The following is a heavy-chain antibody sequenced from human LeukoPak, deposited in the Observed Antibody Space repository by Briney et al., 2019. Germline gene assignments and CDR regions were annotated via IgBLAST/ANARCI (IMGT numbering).Heavy chain of an antibody. CDR1: GYTFTGYY. J-gene: IGHJ5*02. Sequence: ASVKVSCKASGYTFTGYYVHWVRQAPGQGLEWMGWINPNSGGTNYAQKFQGRVTMTRDTSISTAYMELSRLRSDDTAVYYCARDGGVDYDRSGYPARGSNFLVLEAWFDPWGQGTLVTVSS. CDR2: INPNSGGT. CDR3: ARDGGVDYDRSGYPARGSNFLVLEAWFDP. D-gene: IGHD3-22*01. V-gene: IGHV1-2*02.